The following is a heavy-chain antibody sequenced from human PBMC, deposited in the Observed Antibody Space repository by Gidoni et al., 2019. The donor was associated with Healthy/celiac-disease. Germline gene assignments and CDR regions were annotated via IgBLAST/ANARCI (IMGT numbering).Heavy chain of an antibody. CDR2: IYPGDSDT. CDR3: ARGVTRGYSYVYYFDY. D-gene: IGHD5-18*01. J-gene: IGHJ4*02. V-gene: IGHV5-51*01. Sequence: EVQLVQSGAEVKKPGESLKISCKGAGYSFTSYWIGWVRQMPGKGLEWMGIIYPGDSDTRYSPSFQGQVTISADKSISTAYLQWSSLKASDTAMYYCARGVTRGYSYVYYFDYWGQGTLVTVSS. CDR1: GYSFTSYW.